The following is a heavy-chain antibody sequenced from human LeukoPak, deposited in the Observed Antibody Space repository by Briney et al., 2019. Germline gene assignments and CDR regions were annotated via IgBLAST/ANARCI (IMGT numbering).Heavy chain of an antibody. CDR2: IIPIFGTA. D-gene: IGHD1-7*01. CDR3: ARGGTGTTYYYYYYMDV. J-gene: IGHJ6*03. V-gene: IGHV1-69*05. CDR1: GGTFSSYA. Sequence: VASVKVSCKASGGTFSSYAISWVRQAPGHGLEWMGRIIPIFGTANYAQKFQGRVTITTDESTSTAYMELSSLRSEDTAVYYCARGGTGTTYYYYYYMDVWGKGTTVTVSS.